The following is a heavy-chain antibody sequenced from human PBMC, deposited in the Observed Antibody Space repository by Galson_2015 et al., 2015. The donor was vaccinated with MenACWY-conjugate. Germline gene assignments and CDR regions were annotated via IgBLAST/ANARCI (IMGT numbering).Heavy chain of an antibody. J-gene: IGHJ5*02. V-gene: IGHV4-59*08. CDR3: ARHPDYDFWSRTPSNWFDP. CDR1: GGSISRDY. D-gene: IGHD3-3*01. CDR2: IYYSGST. Sequence: SETLSLTCTVSGGSISRDYWSWIRQPPGKGLEWIGYIYYSGSTNYNPSLKSRVTISVDTSKNQFSLKLSSVTAADTAVYYCARHPDYDFWSRTPSNWFDPWGQGTLVTVSS.